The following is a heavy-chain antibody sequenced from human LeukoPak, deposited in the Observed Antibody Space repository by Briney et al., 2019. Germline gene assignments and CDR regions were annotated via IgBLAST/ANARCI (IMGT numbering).Heavy chain of an antibody. D-gene: IGHD1-1*01. CDR2: ISSSSSYI. CDR3: ARTPFHDDGHY. CDR1: GFTFSSYS. J-gene: IGHJ4*02. Sequence: KLWGSLRLSCAASGFTFSSYSMNWVRQAPGKGLEWVSSISSSSSYIYYADSVKGRFTISRDNAKNSLYLQMNSLRAEDTAVYYCARTPFHDDGHYWGQGTLVTVSS. V-gene: IGHV3-21*04.